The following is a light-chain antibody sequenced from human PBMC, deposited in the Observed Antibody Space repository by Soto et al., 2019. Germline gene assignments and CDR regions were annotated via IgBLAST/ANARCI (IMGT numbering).Light chain of an antibody. CDR1: QSVRSTD. J-gene: IGKJ4*02. V-gene: IGKV3-20*01. Sequence: EIVLTQSPGTLSLSPGERGTLSCRASQSVRSTDLAWYQQKPGQAPSLLICGSSNRATGIPDRFSGSGSGTDLTLTSSRLEPQDFAVYSCQQDGTSRVFGGGTKVELK. CDR2: GSS. CDR3: QQDGTSRV.